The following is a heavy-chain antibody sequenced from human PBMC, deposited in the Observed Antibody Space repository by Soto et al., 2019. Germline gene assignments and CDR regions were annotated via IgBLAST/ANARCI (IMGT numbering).Heavy chain of an antibody. CDR2: IYHSGIT. V-gene: IGHV4-4*02. D-gene: IGHD3-10*01. CDR1: GGSISSSNW. CDR3: ARVRVGLWLGETETKFDP. J-gene: IGHJ5*02. Sequence: SETLSLTCTVSGGSISSSNWWSWVRQPPGKGLEWIGEIYHSGITNYNPSLKSRVTISVDKSKNQFSLKLSSVTAADTAVYYCARVRVGLWLGETETKFDPWGQGTLVTVSS.